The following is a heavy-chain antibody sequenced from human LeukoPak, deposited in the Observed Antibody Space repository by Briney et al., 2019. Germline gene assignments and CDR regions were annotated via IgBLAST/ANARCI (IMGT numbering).Heavy chain of an antibody. CDR3: ARASKYYDILTGYFTV. J-gene: IGHJ4*02. CDR1: GFTLSSYG. D-gene: IGHD3-9*01. V-gene: IGHV3-33*01. CDR2: IWYEGSNK. Sequence: GGSLRLSCAASGFTLSSYGMHWVRQAPGKGLEWGAVIWYEGSNKYYADSVKGRFTISRDNSKNTLYLQMNSLRAEDTAVYYCARASKYYDILTGYFTVWGQGTLVTVSS.